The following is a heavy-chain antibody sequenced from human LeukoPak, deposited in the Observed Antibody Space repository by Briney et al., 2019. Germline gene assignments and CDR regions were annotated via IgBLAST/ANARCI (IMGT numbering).Heavy chain of an antibody. CDR2: IYHTGST. V-gene: IGHV4-59*01. Sequence: SETLSLTCTVSGGSISTSYWSWIRQSPGKGLEWIGYIYHTGSTNCNPSLKSRVTISVDTSDSQFSLKLSSVSAADTAVYYCARVDSNGFDLWGRGTLVTVSS. CDR3: ARVDSNGFDL. J-gene: IGHJ2*01. CDR1: GGSISTSY. D-gene: IGHD5-18*01.